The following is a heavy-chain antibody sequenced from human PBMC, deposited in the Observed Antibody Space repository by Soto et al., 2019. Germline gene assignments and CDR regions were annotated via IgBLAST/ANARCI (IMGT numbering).Heavy chain of an antibody. Sequence: SETLSLTCTVSGGSISTSGHYWDWIRQPPKKGLEWIGSIFYSGSTYYNPSLKSRVTISVDTFKNQFSLKLSSVTAADTAVYYCARRRRYGYYPYYYYYMDVWGKGTTVTVSS. CDR1: GGSISTSGHY. CDR3: ARRRRYGYYPYYYYYMDV. CDR2: IFYSGST. J-gene: IGHJ6*03. V-gene: IGHV4-39*01. D-gene: IGHD4-17*01.